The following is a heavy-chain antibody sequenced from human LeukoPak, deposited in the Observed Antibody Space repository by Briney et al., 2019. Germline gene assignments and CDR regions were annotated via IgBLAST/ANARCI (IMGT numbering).Heavy chain of an antibody. CDR2: ISGSGGST. D-gene: IGHD3-10*01. J-gene: IGHJ4*02. CDR1: GFTFSSYA. Sequence: GGSLRLSCAASGFTFSSYAMSWVRQAPGKGLEWVSAISGSGGSTYYADSVKGRFTISRDNSKNTLYLQMNSLRAEDTAVYYCAKVGPRGTMVRGVIITLYFDYWGQGTLVTVSS. V-gene: IGHV3-23*01. CDR3: AKVGPRGTMVRGVIITLYFDY.